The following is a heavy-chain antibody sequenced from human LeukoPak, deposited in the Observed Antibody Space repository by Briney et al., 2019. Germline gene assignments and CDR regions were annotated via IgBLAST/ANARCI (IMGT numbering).Heavy chain of an antibody. CDR1: GFTFSRYA. CDR2: ISYDGSQK. D-gene: IGHD6-13*01. CDR3: ARAKRLAAADPYYFDY. J-gene: IGHJ4*02. Sequence: GGSLRLSCAVSGFTFSRYAMHWVRQAPGKGLDWVALISYDGSQKYFADSVKGRFTISRDNSKNTLYLQMNSLRPEDTAVYYCARAKRLAAADPYYFDYWGQGALVTVSS. V-gene: IGHV3-30*04.